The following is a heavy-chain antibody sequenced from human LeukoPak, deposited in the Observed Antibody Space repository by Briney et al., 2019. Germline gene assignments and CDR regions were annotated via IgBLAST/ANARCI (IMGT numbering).Heavy chain of an antibody. CDR3: ARDDGDV. J-gene: IGHJ6*04. V-gene: IGHV3-7*01. CDR1: GFTFSNYW. Sequence: GSLRLSCVSSGFTFSNYWMKWVRQAPGKGLGWVASINEDGSGKFSVGSVKDRITISRDNTRNSLDLQINSLTVEDTAIYYCARDDGDVWGTGTTVTVSS. CDR2: INEDGSGK.